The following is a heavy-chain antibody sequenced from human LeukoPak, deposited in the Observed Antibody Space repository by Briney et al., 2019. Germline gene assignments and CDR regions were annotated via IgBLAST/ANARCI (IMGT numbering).Heavy chain of an antibody. V-gene: IGHV1-8*03. CDR2: MNPNSGNT. Sequence: ASVKVSCKASGYTFTSYAINWVRQATGQGLEWMGWMNPNSGNTGYAQKFQGRVTITRNTSISTAYMELSSLRSEDTAVYYCASAPSSGRARYYFDYWGQGTLVTVSS. CDR3: ASAPSSGRARYYFDY. J-gene: IGHJ4*02. D-gene: IGHD6-19*01. CDR1: GYTFTSYA.